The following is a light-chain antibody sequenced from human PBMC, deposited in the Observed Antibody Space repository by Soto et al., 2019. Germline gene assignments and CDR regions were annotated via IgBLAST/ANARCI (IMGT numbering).Light chain of an antibody. CDR3: QRYNNWWT. Sequence: EIVMTQSPATLSVSPGERATLSCRASQSISNNLAWYHQRPGQAPRLLIYGASTRATGIPARFSGSGSGTQFTLSISSLQSEDFAVYYCQRYNNWWTFGQGTRVEI. V-gene: IGKV3-15*01. CDR1: QSISNN. CDR2: GAS. J-gene: IGKJ1*01.